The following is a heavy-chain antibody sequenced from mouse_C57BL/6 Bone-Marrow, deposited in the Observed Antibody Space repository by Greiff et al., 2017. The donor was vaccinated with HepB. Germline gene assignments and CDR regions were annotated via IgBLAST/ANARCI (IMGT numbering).Heavy chain of an antibody. CDR1: GYAFSSSW. D-gene: IGHD2-3*01. V-gene: IGHV1-82*01. CDR3: ARGDGYFLRNYFDY. J-gene: IGHJ2*01. CDR2: IYPGDGDT. Sequence: VQLQESGPELVKPGASVKISCKASGYAFSSSWMNWVKQRPGKGLEWIGRIYPGDGDTNYNGKFKGKATLTADKSSSTAYMQLSSLTSEDSAVYFCARGDGYFLRNYFDYWGQGTTLTVSS.